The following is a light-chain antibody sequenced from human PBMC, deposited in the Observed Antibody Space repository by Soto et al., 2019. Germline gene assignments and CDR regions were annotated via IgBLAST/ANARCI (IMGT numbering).Light chain of an antibody. V-gene: IGKV3-20*01. J-gene: IGKJ1*01. CDR2: GAS. CDR3: QQYDSSPWT. Sequence: EIVLTQSPGTLYLSPGERATLSCRASQSVSSSFLAWYQQKPGQAPRLRIYGASSSATGIPDRFSGSGSGTDFTLTISGLEPEDFAVYYCQQYDSSPWTFGQGTRVEIK. CDR1: QSVSSSF.